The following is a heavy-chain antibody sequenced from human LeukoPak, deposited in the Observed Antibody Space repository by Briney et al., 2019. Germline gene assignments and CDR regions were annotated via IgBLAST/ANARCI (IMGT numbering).Heavy chain of an antibody. V-gene: IGHV4-39*01. CDR1: GGSISISSYY. Sequence: PSETLSLTCAVSGGSISISSYYWGWIRQPPGKGLELFGRIYYNGDTHYNPSLKSRVTISVDTSKNQFSLKLRSVTPTDTAVYFCASLRNGWELTDWGQGTLVTVSS. D-gene: IGHD1-26*01. CDR2: IYYNGDT. J-gene: IGHJ4*02. CDR3: ASLRNGWELTD.